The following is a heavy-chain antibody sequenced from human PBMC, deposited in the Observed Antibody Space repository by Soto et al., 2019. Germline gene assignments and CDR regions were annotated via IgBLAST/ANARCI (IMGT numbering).Heavy chain of an antibody. V-gene: IGHV1-18*01. Sequence: ASVKVSCKASGYTFTSYGISWVRQSPGQGLEWMGWISAYNGNTNYAQKLQGRVTMTTDTSTSTAYMELRSLRSGDTAVHYCEREIPTVPHYFDYWGQGTLVTVSS. CDR1: GYTFTSYG. D-gene: IGHD4-17*01. CDR2: ISAYNGNT. J-gene: IGHJ4*02. CDR3: EREIPTVPHYFDY.